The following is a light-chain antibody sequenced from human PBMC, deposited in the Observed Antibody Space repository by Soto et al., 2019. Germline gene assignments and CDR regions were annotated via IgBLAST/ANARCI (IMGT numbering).Light chain of an antibody. J-gene: IGKJ4*01. CDR3: QQYNNWPPLT. Sequence: DIVMTQSPATLSVSPGERATLSCRASQSVNTKLSWYQQKPGQAPRLLIYGASTRATGIPARFSGSGSGSEFTLTISSLQSEDFAVYYCQQYNNWPPLTLGGGTKVEIK. CDR2: GAS. CDR1: QSVNTK. V-gene: IGKV3-15*01.